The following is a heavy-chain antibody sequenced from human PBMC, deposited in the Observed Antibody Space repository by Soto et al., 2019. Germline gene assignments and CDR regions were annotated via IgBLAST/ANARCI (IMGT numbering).Heavy chain of an antibody. CDR1: CGKSINHG. CDR2: IYYAGST. Sequence: SVPKSLTWTVACGKSINHGLSWIRHTTGRGLEWIGFIYYAGSTYYNPSLKSRVTISVDRSKNQFSLKLSSVTAADTAVYYCARHFSVDYFDYWGQGALVTVSS. CDR3: ARHFSVDYFDY. V-gene: IGHV4-59*04. J-gene: IGHJ4*02.